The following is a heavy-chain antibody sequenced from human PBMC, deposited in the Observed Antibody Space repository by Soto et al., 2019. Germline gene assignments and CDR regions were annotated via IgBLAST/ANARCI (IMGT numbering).Heavy chain of an antibody. V-gene: IGHV1-18*01. CDR1: GYTFTSYG. J-gene: IGHJ4*02. D-gene: IGHD2-2*01. CDR2: ISAYNGNT. CDR3: ARYCSRTSCYYFDY. Sequence: SVKVSCKASGYTFTSYGISWVRQAPGQGLEWMGWISAYNGNTNYAQKLQGRVTMTTDTSTSTAYMELRSLRSDDTAVYYCARYCSRTSCYYFDYWGQGTLVTVSS.